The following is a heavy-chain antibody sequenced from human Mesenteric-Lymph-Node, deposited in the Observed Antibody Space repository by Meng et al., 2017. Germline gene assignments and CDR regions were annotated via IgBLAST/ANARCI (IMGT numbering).Heavy chain of an antibody. V-gene: IGHV3-21*01. D-gene: IGHD5/OR15-5a*01. J-gene: IGHJ3*01. CDR1: GFTFSSYA. CDR3: ARERPSTRGDAFDV. Sequence: GESLKISCAASGFTFSSYAMSWVRQAPGKGPEWVSYITSGGGYTQYADSVKGRFTISRDNALNSLYLQMNSLRDDDTATYYCARERPSTRGDAFDVWGQGTMVTVSS. CDR2: ITSGGGYT.